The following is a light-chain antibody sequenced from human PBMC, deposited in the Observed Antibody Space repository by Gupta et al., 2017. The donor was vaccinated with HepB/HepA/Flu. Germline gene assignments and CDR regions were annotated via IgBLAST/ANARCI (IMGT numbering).Light chain of an antibody. CDR2: DND. CDR1: SSNIGNNY. CDR3: GTWDGSLSIHV. V-gene: IGLV1-51*01. J-gene: IGLJ1*01. Sequence: QPVLPQPPSVSAAPRQHVTLSCSGSSSNIGNNYISWYQQLPGTAPKLLIYDNDKRPSGIPDRFSGSKSGTSATLGITGLQTGDEADYYCGTWDGSLSIHVFGPGTKVTVL.